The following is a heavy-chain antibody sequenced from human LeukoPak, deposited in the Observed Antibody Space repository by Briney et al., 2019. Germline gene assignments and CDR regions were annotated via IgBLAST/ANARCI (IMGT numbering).Heavy chain of an antibody. CDR3: ATHDYGDYGPFFDY. D-gene: IGHD4-17*01. V-gene: IGHV3-7*01. J-gene: IGHJ4*02. Sequence: GGSLRLSCAASGFTFSGYWMSWVRQAPGKGLEWVANIKQDGSEKYYVDSVKGRFTISRDNAKNSLYLQTNSLRAEDTAVYYCATHDYGDYGPFFDYWGQGTLVTVSS. CDR2: IKQDGSEK. CDR1: GFTFSGYW.